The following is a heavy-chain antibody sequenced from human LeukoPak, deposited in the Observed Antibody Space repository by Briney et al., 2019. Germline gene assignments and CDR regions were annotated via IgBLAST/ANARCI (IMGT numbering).Heavy chain of an antibody. CDR1: GFTFSSYA. J-gene: IGHJ3*02. CDR3: ARAISMVRGVIRFYAFDI. V-gene: IGHV3-30*04. CDR2: ISYDGSNK. Sequence: GGSLRLSCAASGFTFSSYAMHWVRQAPGKGLEWVAVISYDGSNKYYGDSVKGRFTISRDNSKNTLNVQMNSLRAEDTAVYYCARAISMVRGVIRFYAFDIWGQGTMVTVSS. D-gene: IGHD3-10*01.